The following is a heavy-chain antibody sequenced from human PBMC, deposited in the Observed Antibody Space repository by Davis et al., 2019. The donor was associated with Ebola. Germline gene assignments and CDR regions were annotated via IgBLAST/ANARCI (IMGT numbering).Heavy chain of an antibody. Sequence: AASVKVSCKASGYTFTNYGISWVRQAPGQGLEWMGWINPHNGNTNYAQNVQGRVTMTTDTSTSTVYMELSSLRSEDTAVYYCARAGLTIFGVADAFDIWGQGTMVTVS. D-gene: IGHD3-3*01. CDR3: ARAGLTIFGVADAFDI. J-gene: IGHJ3*02. V-gene: IGHV1-18*04. CDR2: INPHNGNT. CDR1: GYTFTNYG.